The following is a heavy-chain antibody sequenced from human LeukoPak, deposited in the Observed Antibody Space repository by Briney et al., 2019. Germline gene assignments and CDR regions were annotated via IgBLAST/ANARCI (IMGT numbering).Heavy chain of an antibody. Sequence: TGGSLRLSCSASGFTFSGYGMHWVRQAPGKGLEWVAVIWYDGSNKYYADSVKGRFTISRDNSKNTLYLQMNSLRAGDTAVYYCARDSGGGPDTSGYSGYWGQGTLVTVSS. J-gene: IGHJ4*02. CDR1: GFTFSGYG. CDR3: ARDSGGGPDTSGYSGY. D-gene: IGHD3-22*01. CDR2: IWYDGSNK. V-gene: IGHV3-33*01.